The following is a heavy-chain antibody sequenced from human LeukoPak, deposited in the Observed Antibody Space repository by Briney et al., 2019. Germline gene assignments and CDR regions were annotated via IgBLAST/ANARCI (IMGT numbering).Heavy chain of an antibody. V-gene: IGHV3-23*01. CDR2: ISNSGGSR. CDR3: AKGLLRSGNGLDY. CDR1: RFTFSSYA. J-gene: IGHJ4*02. D-gene: IGHD1-1*01. Sequence: GGSLRLSCAASRFTFSSYAISWVRQAPAKGLEWVAGISNSGGSRNYADSVKGRFTISRDNSKNTLYLQMNSLRAEDTAVYYCAKGLLRSGNGLDYWGQGTLVTVSS.